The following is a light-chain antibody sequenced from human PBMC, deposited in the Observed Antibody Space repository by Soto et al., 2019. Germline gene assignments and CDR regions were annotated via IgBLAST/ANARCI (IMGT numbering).Light chain of an antibody. Sequence: EILLTQSPGTLSLSPGERATLSCRASQSVSSNLAWYQQKPGQAPRLLIYGASNRATGIPDRFSGSGSGTEFTLTISRLQSEDFAVYYCQQYNNWPPWTFGQGTKVDTK. J-gene: IGKJ1*01. V-gene: IGKV3-15*01. CDR1: QSVSSN. CDR3: QQYNNWPPWT. CDR2: GAS.